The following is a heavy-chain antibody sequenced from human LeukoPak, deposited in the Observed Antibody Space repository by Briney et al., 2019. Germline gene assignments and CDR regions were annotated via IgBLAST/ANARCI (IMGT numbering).Heavy chain of an antibody. CDR2: TRYDGSTK. V-gene: IGHV3-30*02. CDR1: GCTFSSYG. CDR3: TKARDSAASDIDV. Sequence: GGSLRLSCAASGCTFSSYGMHWVRQAPGKGLEWVAFTRYDGSTKYYADSVNGRFTISRDNSKNTLYLQMNSLRAEDTAMYYCTKARDSAASDIDVWGRGTTVTVSS. D-gene: IGHD6-13*01. J-gene: IGHJ6*03.